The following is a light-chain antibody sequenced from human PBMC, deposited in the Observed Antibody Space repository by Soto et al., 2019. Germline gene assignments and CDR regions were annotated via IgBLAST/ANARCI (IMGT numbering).Light chain of an antibody. CDR3: QQYTNAPRT. CDR2: RAS. CDR1: QSINNYF. Sequence: EIVLTQSPGTLSLSPGETATLSCRASQSINNYFLAWHQQRPGQAPRLLIFRASQRASGIPDRLRGSGSGTDFTLTITRLEPEDFAVYYCQQYTNAPRTFGQGTKVEIK. J-gene: IGKJ1*01. V-gene: IGKV3-20*01.